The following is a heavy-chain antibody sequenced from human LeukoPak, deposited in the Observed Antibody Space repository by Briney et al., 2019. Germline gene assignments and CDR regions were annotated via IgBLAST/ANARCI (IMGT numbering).Heavy chain of an antibody. D-gene: IGHD4-23*01. CDR3: ARQGGNSRWFDP. CDR1: GGSISSGDYY. J-gene: IGHJ5*02. V-gene: IGHV4-30-4*01. CDR2: IYYSGST. Sequence: SETLSLTCTVSGGSISSGDYYWSWIRQPPGKGLEWIGYIYYSGSTYYNPSLKSRVTISVDTSKNQFSLKLSSVTAADTAVYYCARQGGNSRWFDPWGQGTLVTVSS.